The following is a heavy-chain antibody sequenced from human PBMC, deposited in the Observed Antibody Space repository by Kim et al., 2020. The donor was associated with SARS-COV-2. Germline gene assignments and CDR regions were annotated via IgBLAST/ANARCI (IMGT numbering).Heavy chain of an antibody. J-gene: IGHJ2*01. D-gene: IGHD3-3*01. CDR2: IYYSGST. V-gene: IGHV4-59*01. CDR3: ARDHREWLQYTAKWYFDL. Sequence: SETLSLTCTVSGGSISSYYWSWIRQPPGKGLEWIGYIYYSGSTNYNPSLKSRVPISVDTSKNQFSLKLSSVTAADTAVYYCARDHREWLQYTAKWYFDLWGRGTLVTVSS. CDR1: GGSISSYY.